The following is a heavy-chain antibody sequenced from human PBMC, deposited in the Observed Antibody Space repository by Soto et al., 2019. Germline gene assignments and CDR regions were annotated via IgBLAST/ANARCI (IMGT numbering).Heavy chain of an antibody. CDR3: AGAGSYGYVDYYYGMDV. CDR2: IYYSGST. V-gene: IGHV4-59*01. D-gene: IGHD5-18*01. Sequence: SETLSLTCTVSGGSISSYYWSWIRRPPGKGLEWIGYIYYSGSTNYNPSLKSRVTISVDTSKNQFSLKLSSVTAADTAVYYCAGAGSYGYVDYYYGMDVWGQGXTVTVPS. CDR1: GGSISSYY. J-gene: IGHJ6*02.